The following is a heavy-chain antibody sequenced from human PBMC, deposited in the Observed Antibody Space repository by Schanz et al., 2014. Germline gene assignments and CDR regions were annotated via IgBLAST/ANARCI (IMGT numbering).Heavy chain of an antibody. CDR2: IGGSGGST. D-gene: IGHD4-4*01. CDR3: AKDRWRATVMVDAFDI. CDR1: GFTFSSYL. Sequence: EVQLVESGGGLVQPGGSLTLSCAASGFTFSSYLMSWVRQAPGKGLEWVSGIGGSGGSTDYADSVKGRFTISRDNSKNTVHLQMNSLRAEDTAVYFCAKDRWRATVMVDAFDICGQGTKVTVSS. V-gene: IGHV3-23*04. J-gene: IGHJ3*02.